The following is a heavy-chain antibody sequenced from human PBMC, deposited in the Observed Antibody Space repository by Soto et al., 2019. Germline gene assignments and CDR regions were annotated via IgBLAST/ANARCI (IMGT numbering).Heavy chain of an antibody. D-gene: IGHD2-8*02. CDR1: GITFSNYG. V-gene: IGHV3-33*01. Sequence: QVQLVESGGGVVQPGRSLRLSCAASGITFSNYGMHWVRQAPGKGLEWVALIWYDASNKYYADSVKGRFTISRDNSKNTMYLQMNSLRAEDTAVYYCARPHSYATGGTDYWGQGTLVTVSS. CDR2: IWYDASNK. J-gene: IGHJ4*02. CDR3: ARPHSYATGGTDY.